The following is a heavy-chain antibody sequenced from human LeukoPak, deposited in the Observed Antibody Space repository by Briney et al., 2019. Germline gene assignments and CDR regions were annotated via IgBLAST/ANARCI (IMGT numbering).Heavy chain of an antibody. J-gene: IGHJ4*02. CDR2: IYYSGST. D-gene: IGHD5-12*01. V-gene: IGHV4-39*07. CDR1: GGSISSSSYY. CDR3: ARVRRDIVATILAFRVKFSRGSFDY. Sequence: PETLPLTCTVSGGSISSSSYYWGWIRQPPGKGLEWIGSIYYSGSTYYNPSLKSRVTISVDTSKNQFSLKLSSVTAADTAVYYCARVRRDIVATILAFRVKFSRGSFDYWGQGTLVTVSS.